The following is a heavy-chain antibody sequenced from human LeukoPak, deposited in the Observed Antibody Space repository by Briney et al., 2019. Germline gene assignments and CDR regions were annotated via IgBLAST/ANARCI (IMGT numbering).Heavy chain of an antibody. CDR1: GFTFGGHS. J-gene: IGHJ4*02. CDR3: AGFPHHYSSIF. CDR2: ISSSSAYI. Sequence: PGGSLRLSCAASGFTFGGHSMNWLRQAPGKGLEWISSISSSSAYIYQADSVKGRFTVSRDNAKNSLYLQMNSLRAEDTAVYYCAGFPHHYSSIFWGQGTLVTVSS. D-gene: IGHD6-13*01. V-gene: IGHV3-21*01.